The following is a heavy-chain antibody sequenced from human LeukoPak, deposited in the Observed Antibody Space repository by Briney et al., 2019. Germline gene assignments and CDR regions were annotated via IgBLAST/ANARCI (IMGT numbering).Heavy chain of an antibody. CDR1: GYSFTSYW. V-gene: IGHV5-51*01. Sequence: GESLKISCKGSGYSFTSYWIGWVRQMPGKGLEWMGIIYPGDSDSRYSPSFQGQVIISADKSISTAYLQWSSLKASDSAMYYCARRLHSEGGTITIFGVVMDAFDIWGQGTMVTVSS. D-gene: IGHD3-3*01. CDR2: IYPGDSDS. CDR3: ARRLHSEGGTITIFGVVMDAFDI. J-gene: IGHJ3*02.